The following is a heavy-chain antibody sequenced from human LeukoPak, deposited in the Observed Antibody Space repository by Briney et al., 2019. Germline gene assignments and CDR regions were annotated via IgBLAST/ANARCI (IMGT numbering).Heavy chain of an antibody. Sequence: ASVKVSCEASGYTFTSYYMHWVRQAPGQGLEWMGIINPSGGSTSYAQKFQGRVTMTRDTSTSTVYMELSSLRSEDTAVHYCARALSGWYDAFDIWGQGTMVTVSS. V-gene: IGHV1-46*01. CDR3: ARALSGWYDAFDI. CDR2: INPSGGST. J-gene: IGHJ3*02. D-gene: IGHD6-19*01. CDR1: GYTFTSYY.